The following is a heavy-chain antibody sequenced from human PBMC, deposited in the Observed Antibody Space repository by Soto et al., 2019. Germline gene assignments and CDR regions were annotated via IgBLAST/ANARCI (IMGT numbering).Heavy chain of an antibody. CDR1: GFTFSSYW. Sequence: EVQLVESGGGLVQPGGSLRLSCAASGFTFSSYWMHWVRQAPGKGLVWVSRINSDGSSTSYADSVKGRFTISRDNAKNTLYLQMNSLRAEDTALYYCARGCHCSGGSCLLPCYYYGMDVWGQGTTVTVSS. V-gene: IGHV3-74*01. J-gene: IGHJ6*02. CDR2: INSDGSST. D-gene: IGHD2-15*01. CDR3: ARGCHCSGGSCLLPCYYYGMDV.